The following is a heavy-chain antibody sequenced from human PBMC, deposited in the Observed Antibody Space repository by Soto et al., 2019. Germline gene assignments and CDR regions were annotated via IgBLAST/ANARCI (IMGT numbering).Heavy chain of an antibody. J-gene: IGHJ4*02. Sequence: SQKVSCNVSGYSFTTYWFAWVRQMPGKGLEWMGIIYPGDSDTRYSPSFQGQVTISADKSISTAYLQWSSLKASDTAMYYCARLGGGIAARIWGQGTLVTVSS. V-gene: IGHV5-51*01. CDR1: GYSFTTYW. CDR2: IYPGDSDT. CDR3: ARLGGGIAARI. D-gene: IGHD6-6*01.